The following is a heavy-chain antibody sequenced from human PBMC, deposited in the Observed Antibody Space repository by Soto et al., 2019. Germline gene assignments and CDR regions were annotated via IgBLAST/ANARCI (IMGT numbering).Heavy chain of an antibody. J-gene: IGHJ4*02. CDR2: IYSGGST. CDR1: GFTVSSNY. V-gene: IGHV3-53*01. Sequence: GGSLRLSCAASGFTVSSNYMSWVRQAPGKGLEWVSVIYSGGSTYYADSVKGRFTISRDNSKNTLYLQMNSLRAEDTAVYYCARGPLGYCSGGSCYEDYWGQGTLVTVSS. CDR3: ARGPLGYCSGGSCYEDY. D-gene: IGHD2-15*01.